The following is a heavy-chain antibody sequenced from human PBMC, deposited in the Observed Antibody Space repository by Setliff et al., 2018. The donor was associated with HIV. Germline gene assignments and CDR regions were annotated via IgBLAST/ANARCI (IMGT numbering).Heavy chain of an antibody. D-gene: IGHD3-16*01. V-gene: IGHV3-11*01. J-gene: IGHJ1*01. CDR3: ARTDSYTAMIWP. CDR2: IGSRGTPV. CDR1: GFIFSDYF. Sequence: GGSLRLSCEASGFIFSDYFMTWIRQAPGKGLEWISYIGSRGTPVKTADSLKGRFFVSRDNTKNSLYLQINNLSVEDTAMYFCARTDSYTAMIWPWGRGTLVTVSS.